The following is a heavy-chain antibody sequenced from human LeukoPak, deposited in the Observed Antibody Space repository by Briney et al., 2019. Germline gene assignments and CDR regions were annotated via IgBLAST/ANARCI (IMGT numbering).Heavy chain of an antibody. CDR2: ISAYNGNT. D-gene: IGHD3-9*01. CDR3: AREGYDILTGYSRPFDY. CDR1: GYTFTSYG. V-gene: IGHV1-18*01. Sequence: ASVKVSCKASGYTFTSYGISWVRQAPGQGLEWMGWISAYNGNTNYAQKLQGRVTMTTDTSTSTAYMELRSLRSDDTAVYYCAREGYDILTGYSRPFDYWGQGTLVTVSS. J-gene: IGHJ4*02.